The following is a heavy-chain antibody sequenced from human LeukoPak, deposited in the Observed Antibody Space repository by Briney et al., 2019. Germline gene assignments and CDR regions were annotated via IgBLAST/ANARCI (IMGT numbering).Heavy chain of an antibody. V-gene: IGHV3-23*01. Sequence: PGGSLRLSCAASGFTFSSYAMSWVRQAPGKGLEWVSAISGSGGSTYYADSVKGRFTISRDNPKNTLYLQMNSLRAEDTAVYYCAKSCYGPLIGFDIWGQGTMVTVSS. CDR3: AKSCYGPLIGFDI. J-gene: IGHJ3*02. CDR2: ISGSGGST. D-gene: IGHD2-2*01. CDR1: GFTFSSYA.